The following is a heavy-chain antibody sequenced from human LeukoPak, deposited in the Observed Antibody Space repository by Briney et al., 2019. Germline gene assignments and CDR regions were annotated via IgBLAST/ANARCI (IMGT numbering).Heavy chain of an antibody. CDR1: GGSFSSYY. CDR3: VRAVGPVGGYDSP. D-gene: IGHD5-12*01. J-gene: IGHJ5*02. CDR2: TYYSGST. Sequence: SETLSLTCTVSGGSFSSYYWSWIRQPPGKGLEWIGYTYYSGSTNYNPSLKSRVTISLDTSKNQFSLKLSSVTAADTAVYYCVRAVGPVGGYDSPWGQGTLVTVSS. V-gene: IGHV4-59*01.